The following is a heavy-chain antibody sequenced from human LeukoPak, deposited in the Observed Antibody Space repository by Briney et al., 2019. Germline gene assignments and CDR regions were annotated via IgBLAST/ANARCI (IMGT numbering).Heavy chain of an antibody. D-gene: IGHD3-22*01. V-gene: IGHV1-18*01. CDR2: ISAYNGNT. CDR1: GYTFTSYG. J-gene: IGHJ4*02. Sequence: EASVKVSCKASGYTFTSYGISWVRQAPGQGLEWMGWISAYNGNTNYAQKLQGRVTMTRDTSISTAYMELSRLRSDDTAVYYCARATREVVISQYYFDYWGQGTLVTVSS. CDR3: ARATREVVISQYYFDY.